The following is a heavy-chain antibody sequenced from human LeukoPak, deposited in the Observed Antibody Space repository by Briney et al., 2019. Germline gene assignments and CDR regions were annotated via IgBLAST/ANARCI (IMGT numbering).Heavy chain of an antibody. CDR2: VNQDGSQK. V-gene: IGHV3-7*05. J-gene: IGHJ4*02. Sequence: GGSLRLSCAASGFPFSTHWMSWVRQAPGKGLEWVANVNQDGSQKSCVDSVKGRFSISRDNAKNSLYLQMHSLRAEDTAVYYCARSNREFASGSGDYWGQGTLVTVSS. CDR3: ARSNREFASGSGDY. D-gene: IGHD3-10*01. CDR1: GFPFSTHW.